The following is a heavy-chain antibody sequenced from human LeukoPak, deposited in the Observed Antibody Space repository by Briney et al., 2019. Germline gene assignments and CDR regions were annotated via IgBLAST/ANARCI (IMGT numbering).Heavy chain of an antibody. CDR2: ISAYNGNT. J-gene: IGHJ4*02. CDR1: GSTFTSYG. D-gene: IGHD1-26*01. V-gene: IGHV1-18*01. Sequence: GPVQVSFKASGSTFTSYGISWVRQAPGQGLEWMGWISAYNGNTNYAQKLQGRVTMTTDTSTSTAYMELRSLRSDDTAVYYCARGVGATPFDYWGQGTLVTVSS. CDR3: ARGVGATPFDY.